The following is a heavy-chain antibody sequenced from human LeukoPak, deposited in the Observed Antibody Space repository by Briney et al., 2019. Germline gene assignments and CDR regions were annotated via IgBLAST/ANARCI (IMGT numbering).Heavy chain of an antibody. D-gene: IGHD6-13*01. Sequence: PGGSLRLSCSASGFTFSSDAMSWVRQAQGKGLEWVSAISGSGAGTHYADSVKGRFTISRDTSKNTLYLQMNSLRAEDTAVYYCARVEAAAGTHYFDYWGQGTLVTVSS. CDR3: ARVEAAAGTHYFDY. CDR2: ISGSGAGT. J-gene: IGHJ4*02. CDR1: GFTFSSDA. V-gene: IGHV3-23*01.